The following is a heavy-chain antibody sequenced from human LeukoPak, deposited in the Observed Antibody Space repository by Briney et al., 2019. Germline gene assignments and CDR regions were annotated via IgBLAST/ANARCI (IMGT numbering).Heavy chain of an antibody. D-gene: IGHD6-13*01. V-gene: IGHV4-30-2*01. CDR1: GGSISSGGYY. Sequence: SETLSLTCTVYGGSISSGGYYWSWIRQPPGKGLEWIGYIYHSGSTYYNPSLKSRVTISVDRSKNQFSLKLSSVTAADTAVYYCATSIAAAEAFDIWGQGTMVTVSS. CDR3: ATSIAAAEAFDI. J-gene: IGHJ3*02. CDR2: IYHSGST.